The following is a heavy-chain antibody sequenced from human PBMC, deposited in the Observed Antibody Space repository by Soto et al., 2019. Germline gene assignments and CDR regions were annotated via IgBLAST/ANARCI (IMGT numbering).Heavy chain of an antibody. CDR1: GFTFSSYP. J-gene: IGHJ6*02. Sequence: QVQLVESGGGVVQPGRSLRLSCVASGFTFSSYPIHWVRQAPGKGLEWVTTISSDGNDKYYSDSVKGRFTTSRDNSKNTVDLQMNNLRVEDTAVYYCAKEGVADKYYYYGMDVWGQGTTVNVSS. CDR3: AKEGVADKYYYYGMDV. V-gene: IGHV3-30*04. D-gene: IGHD3-3*01. CDR2: ISSDGNDK.